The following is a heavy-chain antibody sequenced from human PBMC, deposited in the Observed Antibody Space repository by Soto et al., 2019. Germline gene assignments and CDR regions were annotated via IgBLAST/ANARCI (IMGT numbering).Heavy chain of an antibody. CDR2: FDPEDGET. CDR1: GYTPTELS. CDR3: ATHDSSSWGWFDP. V-gene: IGHV1-24*01. J-gene: IGHJ5*02. D-gene: IGHD6-13*01. Sequence: GASVKGSRKVSGYTPTELSMHRVRQAPGKGLEWMGGFDPEDGETIYAQKFQGRVTMTEDTSTDTAYMELSSLRSEDTAVYYCATHDSSSWGWFDPWGQGTLVTVSS.